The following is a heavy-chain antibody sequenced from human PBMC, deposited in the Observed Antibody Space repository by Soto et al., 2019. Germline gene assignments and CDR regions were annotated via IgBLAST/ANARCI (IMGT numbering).Heavy chain of an antibody. J-gene: IGHJ5*02. V-gene: IGHV4-30-4*01. CDR1: GGSISSGDYY. CDR3: ARSMISSSGSPYNWFDP. Sequence: SETLSLTCTVSGGSISSGDYYWSWIRQPPGKGLEWIGYIYYSGSTYYNQSLKSRVTISVDTSKNQFSLKLSSVTAADTAVYYCARSMISSSGSPYNWFDPWGQGTLVTVSS. D-gene: IGHD3-22*01. CDR2: IYYSGST.